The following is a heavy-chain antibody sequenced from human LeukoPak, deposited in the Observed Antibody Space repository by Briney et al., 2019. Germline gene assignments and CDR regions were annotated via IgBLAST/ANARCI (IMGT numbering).Heavy chain of an antibody. CDR2: TYYRSKWYN. CDR1: GDSVSSNSAA. V-gene: IGHV6-1*01. J-gene: IGHJ3*02. Sequence: SQTLSLTCALSGDSVSSNSAAWNWIRQSPSRGLEWLGRTYYRSKWYNDYAVSVKSRITINPDTSKNQFSLQLNSVTPEDTAVYYCARDSGYVVVAKQVSAFDIWGQGTMVTVSS. D-gene: IGHD2-21*01. CDR3: ARDSGYVVVAKQVSAFDI.